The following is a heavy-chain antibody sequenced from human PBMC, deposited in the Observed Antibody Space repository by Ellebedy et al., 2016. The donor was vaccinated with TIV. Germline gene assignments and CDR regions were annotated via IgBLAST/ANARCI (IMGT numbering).Heavy chain of an antibody. J-gene: IGHJ4*02. Sequence: GESLKISCAGAGFNFSNYSMNWVRKAPGKGLEWVASITGSSSYMFYSDSVKGRFTISRDNAKNSLYLQMNSLRAEDTAVYYCARDQSIGSRLVYYFDYWGQGTLVTVSS. D-gene: IGHD6-6*01. CDR1: GFNFSNYS. V-gene: IGHV3-21*04. CDR2: ITGSSSYM. CDR3: ARDQSIGSRLVYYFDY.